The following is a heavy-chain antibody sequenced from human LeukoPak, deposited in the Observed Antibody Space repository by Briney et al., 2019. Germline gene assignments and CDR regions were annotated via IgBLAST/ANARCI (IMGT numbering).Heavy chain of an antibody. Sequence: ASVTVSCKASGYTFTNYAMNWVRQAPGQGLEWMGWINTNTGNPRYAQGFTGRFVFSLDTSVSTAYLQISSLKAEDTAVYYCARVRCSSARCYGHNGMDVWGQGTTVTVSS. CDR2: INTNTGNP. D-gene: IGHD2-2*01. J-gene: IGHJ6*02. CDR3: ARVRCSSARCYGHNGMDV. V-gene: IGHV7-4-1*02. CDR1: GYTFTNYA.